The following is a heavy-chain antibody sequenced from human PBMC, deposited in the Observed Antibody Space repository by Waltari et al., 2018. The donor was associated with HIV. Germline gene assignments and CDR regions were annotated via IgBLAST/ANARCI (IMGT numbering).Heavy chain of an antibody. CDR3: YIRGDYTVVTVLDFDY. J-gene: IGHJ4*02. D-gene: IGHD2-15*01. V-gene: IGHV1-69*04. Sequence: QVQLVQSGAEVKKPGSSVKVSCKASGGTFSSYAISWVRQAPGQGLEWMGRIIPILGIANYAQKFQGRVTITADKSTSTAYMELSSLRSEDTAVYYCYIRGDYTVVTVLDFDYWGQGTLVTVSS. CDR1: GGTFSSYA. CDR2: IIPILGIA.